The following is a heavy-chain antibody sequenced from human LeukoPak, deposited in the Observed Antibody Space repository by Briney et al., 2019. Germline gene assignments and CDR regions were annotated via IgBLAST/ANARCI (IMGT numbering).Heavy chain of an antibody. CDR1: GDIVSSNSAA. CDR2: TYYRSKWYN. D-gene: IGHD4-17*01. V-gene: IGHV6-1*01. CDR3: ARDMTTKWVDYYYGMDV. J-gene: IGHJ6*02. Sequence: PSQTLSLTCAISGDIVSSNSAAWNWIRQSPSRGLEWLGRTYYRSKWYNDYAVSVKSRITINPDTSKNQFSLQLNSVTPEDTAVYYCARDMTTKWVDYYYGMDVWGQGTTVTVSS.